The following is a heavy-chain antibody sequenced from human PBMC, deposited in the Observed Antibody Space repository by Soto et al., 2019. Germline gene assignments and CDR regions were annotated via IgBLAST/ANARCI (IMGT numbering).Heavy chain of an antibody. CDR2: ISSGNNAI. CDR3: AMGGTVSTA. D-gene: IGHD4-4*01. J-gene: IGHJ4*02. CDR1: GFSISTPS. Sequence: VQLVESGGGLVQPGGSLRLSCAASGFSISTPSMNWVRQAPGKGLEWVSFISSGNNAIYYADSVKGRFKISRDIAKNSVYLQMNSLGAEDTAVYYCAMGGTVSTARGQGTRVTVSS. V-gene: IGHV3-48*01.